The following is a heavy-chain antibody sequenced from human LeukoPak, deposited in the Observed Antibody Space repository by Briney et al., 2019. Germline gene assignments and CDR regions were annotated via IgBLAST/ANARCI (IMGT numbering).Heavy chain of an antibody. Sequence: ASVKVSCKVSGYTLTELSMHWVRQAPGKGLEWMGGFDPEDGETIYAQKFQGRVTMTEDTSTDTAYMELSRLRSDDTAVYYCARDLSTYSSSWYGDYWGQGTLVTVSS. V-gene: IGHV1-24*01. D-gene: IGHD6-13*01. CDR1: GYTLTELS. CDR2: FDPEDGET. CDR3: ARDLSTYSSSWYGDY. J-gene: IGHJ4*02.